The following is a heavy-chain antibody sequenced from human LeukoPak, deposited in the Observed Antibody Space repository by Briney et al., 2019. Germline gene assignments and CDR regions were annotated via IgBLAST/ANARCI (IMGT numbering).Heavy chain of an antibody. D-gene: IGHD5-12*01. Sequence: PSETLSLTCTVSGGSISSSSYYWSWIRQPPGKGLEWIGEINHSGSTNYNPSLKSRVTISVDTSKNQFSLKLSSVTAADTAVYYCARDRTQWLLYYFDYWGQGTLVTVSS. CDR2: INHSGST. CDR3: ARDRTQWLLYYFDY. J-gene: IGHJ4*02. V-gene: IGHV4-39*07. CDR1: GGSISSSSYY.